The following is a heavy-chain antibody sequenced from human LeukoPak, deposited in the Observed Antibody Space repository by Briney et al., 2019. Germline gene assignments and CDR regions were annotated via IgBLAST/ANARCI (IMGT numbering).Heavy chain of an antibody. CDR3: AKVMNMIVVASIDS. D-gene: IGHD3-22*01. J-gene: IGHJ4*02. CDR1: RFTFSSYG. V-gene: IGHV3-23*01. Sequence: GGSLRLSCAASRFTFSSYGMSWVRQAPGKGLEWVSAIGGTGYSTYYADSVKGRFSISRDNSKNTLYLHMDSLRAKDTAVYYCAKVMNMIVVASIDSWGQGILVTVSS. CDR2: IGGTGYST.